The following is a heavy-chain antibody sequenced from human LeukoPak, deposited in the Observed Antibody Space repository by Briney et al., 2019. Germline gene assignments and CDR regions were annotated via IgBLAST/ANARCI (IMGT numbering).Heavy chain of an antibody. D-gene: IGHD6-13*01. CDR2: INPNSGGT. CDR3: ERRIAKPTSKFDP. CDR1: GYTFTGYY. J-gene: IGHJ5*02. V-gene: IGHV1-2*02. Sequence: GASVKVSCKASGYTFTGYYMHWVRQAPGQGLEWMGWINPNSGGTNYAQKFQGRVTMTRDTSISTAYMEVSRLRSDDTAVYYCERRIAKPTSKFDPWGQGTLVTVSS.